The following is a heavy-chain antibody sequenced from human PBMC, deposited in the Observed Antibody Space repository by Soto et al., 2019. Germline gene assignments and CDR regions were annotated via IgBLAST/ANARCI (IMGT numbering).Heavy chain of an antibody. CDR2: VNPTSGST. CDR3: ARGIVVVTAIEDGMDV. Sequence: SVKVSCKASGYTFTSYYIHWVRQAPGQGLEWMGIVNPTSGSTTYAQKFQGRVIMTRDTSTRTVYMELSSLRSEDTAVYYCARGIVVVTAIEDGMDVWGQGTTVTVPS. J-gene: IGHJ6*02. D-gene: IGHD2-21*02. V-gene: IGHV1-46*01. CDR1: GYTFTSYY.